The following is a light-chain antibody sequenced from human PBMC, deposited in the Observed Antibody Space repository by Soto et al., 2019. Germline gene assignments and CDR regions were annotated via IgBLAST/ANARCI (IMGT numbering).Light chain of an antibody. CDR3: QQYYSYWT. J-gene: IGKJ1*01. CDR2: KAS. V-gene: IGKV1-5*03. Sequence: DIQMTKYPSTLSASVGDRVIITCRASQSISSWLAWYQQKPGKAPKLLNYKASNLEIGVPSRFSGSGSGTEFPLTVSSLQPDDFATYYCQQYYSYWTFGQGTKVEIK. CDR1: QSISSW.